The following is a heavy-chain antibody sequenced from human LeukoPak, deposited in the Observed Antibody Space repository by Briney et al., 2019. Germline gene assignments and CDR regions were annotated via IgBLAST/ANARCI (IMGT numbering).Heavy chain of an antibody. V-gene: IGHV1-2*06. CDR1: GYTFTGYY. Sequence: ASVKVSCKASGYTFTGYYMHWVRQAPGQGLEWMGRINPNSGGTNYAQKFQGRVTMTRDTSLSTAYMELSRLRSDDTAVYYCARMYSSGWYDDYWGQGTLVTVSS. D-gene: IGHD6-19*01. J-gene: IGHJ4*02. CDR2: INPNSGGT. CDR3: ARMYSSGWYDDY.